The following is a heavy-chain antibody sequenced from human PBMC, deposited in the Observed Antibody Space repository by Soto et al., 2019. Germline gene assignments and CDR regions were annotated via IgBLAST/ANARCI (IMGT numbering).Heavy chain of an antibody. CDR1: GGSISSGDYY. CDR2: IYYSGST. D-gene: IGHD3-10*01. CDR3: ARGPKSWGVRGVMVYYYYGMDV. V-gene: IGHV4-30-4*01. J-gene: IGHJ6*02. Sequence: PSETLSLTCTVSGGSISSGDYYWSWIRQPPGKGLEWIGYIYYSGSTYYNPSLKSRVTISVDTSKNQFSLKLSSVTAADTAVYYCARGPKSWGVRGVMVYYYYGMDVWGQGTTVTVSS.